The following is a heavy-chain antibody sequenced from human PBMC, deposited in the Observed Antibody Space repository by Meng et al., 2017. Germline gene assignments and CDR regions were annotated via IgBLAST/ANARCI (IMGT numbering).Heavy chain of an antibody. D-gene: IGHD2-15*01. CDR1: GFTFSTYP. V-gene: IGHV3-30*16. Sequence: GGSLRLSCAASGFTFSTYPIHWVRQAPGKGLEAVAVISYDGSNKYYADSVKDRFTISRDNSKNTLYLQMNSPRAEDTAVYYCARDSHIPTGKVVVEAAKDFDDWGQGTLVTVSS. CDR2: ISYDGSNK. CDR3: ARDSHIPTGKVVVEAAKDFDD. J-gene: IGHJ4*02.